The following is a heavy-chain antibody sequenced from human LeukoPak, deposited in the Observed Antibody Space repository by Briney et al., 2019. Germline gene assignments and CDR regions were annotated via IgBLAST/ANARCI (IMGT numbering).Heavy chain of an antibody. CDR1: GFIFSNYI. J-gene: IGHJ4*02. V-gene: IGHV3-21*01. Sequence: GGSLRLSCAASGFIFSNYIMNWVRQAPGKGLEWVSSITNSSRYTYYADSVKGRFTISRDNAKNSLYLQMNSLRAEDTAVYYCGRSYEGSGFSDWGQGTLVTVSS. CDR3: GRSYEGSGFSD. CDR2: ITNSSRYT. D-gene: IGHD3-3*01.